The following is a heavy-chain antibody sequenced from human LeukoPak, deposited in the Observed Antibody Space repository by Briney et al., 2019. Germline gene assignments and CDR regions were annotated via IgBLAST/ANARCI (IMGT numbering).Heavy chain of an antibody. CDR2: IYSGGST. V-gene: IGHV3-66*01. CDR3: ARDLTRDAYN. D-gene: IGHD1-14*01. J-gene: IGHJ4*02. CDR1: GFTVSSNY. Sequence: PGGSLRLSCAASGFTVSSNYMSWVRQAPGKGLEWVSVIYSGGSTYYADSVKGRFTISRDNPKNTLYLQMNSLRAEDTAVYYCARDLTRDAYNWGQGTLVTVSS.